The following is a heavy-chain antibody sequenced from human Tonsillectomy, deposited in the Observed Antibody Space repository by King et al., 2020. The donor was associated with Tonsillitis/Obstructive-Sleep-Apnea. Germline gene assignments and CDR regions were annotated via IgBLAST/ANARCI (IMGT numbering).Heavy chain of an antibody. CDR2: IRSNAYGGTT. Sequence: VQLVESGGGLVQPGRSLRLSCAASGFTFGDYIMNWVRQAPGKGLEWVGFIRSNAYGGTTEYAASVKGRFTISRDDSKRIAYLQMNSLKTEDTAVYYCTRDLGGWIDYWGQGTLVTVSS. V-gene: IGHV3-49*04. CDR1: GFTFGDYI. J-gene: IGHJ4*02. D-gene: IGHD3-10*01. CDR3: TRDLGGWIDY.